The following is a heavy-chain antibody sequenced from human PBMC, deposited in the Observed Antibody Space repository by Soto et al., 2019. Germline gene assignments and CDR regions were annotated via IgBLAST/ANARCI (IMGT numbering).Heavy chain of an antibody. CDR1: GYTFTSYG. Sequence: ASVKVSCKASGYTFTSYGISWVRQAPGQGLEWMGWISAYNGNTNYAQKLQGRVTMTTDTSTSTAYMELRSLRSDDTAVYYCARASCTNGVCYTYYYYYGMDVWGQGTTVTVSS. D-gene: IGHD2-8*01. J-gene: IGHJ6*02. V-gene: IGHV1-18*01. CDR3: ARASCTNGVCYTYYYYYGMDV. CDR2: ISAYNGNT.